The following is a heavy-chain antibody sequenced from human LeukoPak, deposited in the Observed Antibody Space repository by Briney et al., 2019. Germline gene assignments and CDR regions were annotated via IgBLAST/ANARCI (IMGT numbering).Heavy chain of an antibody. CDR1: GGSISSYY. J-gene: IGHJ3*02. Sequence: SETLSLTCTVSGGSISSYYWSWIRQPPGKGLEWIGYIYYSGSTNYNPSLKSRVTISVDTSKNQFSLKLSSVTAADTAVYYCARDFASARGAFDIWGQGTMVTVSS. CDR3: ARDFASARGAFDI. D-gene: IGHD6-6*01. CDR2: IYYSGST. V-gene: IGHV4-59*01.